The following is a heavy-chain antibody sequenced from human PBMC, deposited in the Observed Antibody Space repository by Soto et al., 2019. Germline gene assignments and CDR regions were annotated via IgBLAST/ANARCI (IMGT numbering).Heavy chain of an antibody. J-gene: IGHJ4*02. CDR3: AKGYTKVWLVATITGY. CDR1: GFTFSSYA. Sequence: PGGSLRLSCAASGFTFSSYAMSWVRQAPGKGLEWVSAISGSGGSTYYADSVKGRFTISRDNSKNTLYLQMNSLRAEDTAVYYCAKGYTKVWLVATITGYWGQGTLVTVSS. CDR2: ISGSGGST. V-gene: IGHV3-23*01. D-gene: IGHD5-12*01.